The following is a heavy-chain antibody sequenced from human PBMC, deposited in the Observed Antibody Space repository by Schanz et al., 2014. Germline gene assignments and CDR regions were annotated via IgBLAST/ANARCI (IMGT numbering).Heavy chain of an antibody. Sequence: EVQVLESGEGLVEAGGSLRLSCAASGFTVRTFAMDWVRQAAGKGLEWVSSISSGGRNISYADSLKGRFTISRDNARNSLYLQLNSLRVEDSGVYFCAQTRGTFMVPIDNWGQGVRVIVSS. J-gene: IGHJ4*02. CDR2: ISSGGRNI. D-gene: IGHD3-3*02. CDR1: GFTVRTFA. V-gene: IGHV3-21*01. CDR3: AQTRGTFMVPIDN.